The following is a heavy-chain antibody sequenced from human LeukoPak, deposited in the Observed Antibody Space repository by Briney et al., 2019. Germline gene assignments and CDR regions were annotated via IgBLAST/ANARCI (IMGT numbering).Heavy chain of an antibody. CDR3: AKDQGYGSGSLDAFDI. D-gene: IGHD3-10*01. Sequence: PGGSLRLSCAASGFTFSNYWMHWVRQAPGKGLVWVSRIHTDGSSTSYADSVKGRFTISRDNAKNTLYLQMNSLRAEDTAVYYCAKDQGYGSGSLDAFDIWGQGTMVTVSS. CDR2: IHTDGSST. J-gene: IGHJ3*02. CDR1: GFTFSNYW. V-gene: IGHV3-74*01.